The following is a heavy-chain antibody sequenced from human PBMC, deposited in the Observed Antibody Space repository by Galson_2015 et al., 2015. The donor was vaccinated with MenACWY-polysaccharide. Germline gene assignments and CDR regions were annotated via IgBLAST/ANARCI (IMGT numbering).Heavy chain of an antibody. Sequence: SQRLSCAASGFTFSSYAMNWVRQAPGKGLEWVSAISNSGGSTYYADSVKGRFTISRDNSKNTLFLQMNSLRAEDTAVYYCAKDKGGGSYWGNTKIDYWGQGTLVAVSS. J-gene: IGHJ4*02. CDR3: AKDKGGGSYWGNTKIDY. D-gene: IGHD1-26*01. CDR2: ISNSGGST. V-gene: IGHV3-23*01. CDR1: GFTFSSYA.